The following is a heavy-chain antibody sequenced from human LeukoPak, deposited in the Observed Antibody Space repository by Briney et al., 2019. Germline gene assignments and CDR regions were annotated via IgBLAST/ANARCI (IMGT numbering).Heavy chain of an antibody. V-gene: IGHV4-34*08. D-gene: IGHD3-16*01. Sequence: LSCAASGFTFSDYWMSWVRQPPGKGLEWIGEINHSGSTNYNPSLKSRVTISVDTSKNQFSLNLSSVTAADTAVYYCANLYSQDTDYWGQGTLVTVSS. CDR1: GFTFSDYW. CDR2: INHSGST. CDR3: ANLYSQDTDY. J-gene: IGHJ4*02.